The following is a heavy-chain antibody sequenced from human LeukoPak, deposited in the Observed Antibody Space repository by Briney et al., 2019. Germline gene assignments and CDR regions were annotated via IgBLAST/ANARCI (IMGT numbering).Heavy chain of an antibody. Sequence: ASVKVSCKASGYTFSSYGISWVRQAPGQGLEWMGWINPYNVNTHYAQKFQGRVTMTTDTSTTTAYMQLRSLRSDDTAVYYCARETFAAAGREFDYWGQGTLVIVSS. D-gene: IGHD6-13*01. V-gene: IGHV1-18*01. J-gene: IGHJ4*02. CDR1: GYTFSSYG. CDR2: INPYNVNT. CDR3: ARETFAAAGREFDY.